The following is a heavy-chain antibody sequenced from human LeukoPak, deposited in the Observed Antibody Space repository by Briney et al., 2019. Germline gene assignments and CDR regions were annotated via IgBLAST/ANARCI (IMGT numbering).Heavy chain of an antibody. CDR1: GGSISSYY. CDR2: IYYSGST. CDR3: ARGIWELPLDY. J-gene: IGHJ4*02. Sequence: SETLSLTCTVSGGSISSYYWSWIRQPPGKGLEWIGYIYYSGSTNYNPSLKSRVTISVDTSKNQFSPKLSSVSAADTAVYYCARGIWELPLDYWGQGTLVTVSS. V-gene: IGHV4-59*01. D-gene: IGHD1-26*01.